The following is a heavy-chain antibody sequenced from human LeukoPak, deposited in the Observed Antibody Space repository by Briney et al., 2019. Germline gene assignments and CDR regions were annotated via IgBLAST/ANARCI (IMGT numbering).Heavy chain of an antibody. CDR2: ISYDGSNK. CDR3: AREGGYPGHFDY. CDR1: GFTFSSYT. D-gene: IGHD3-22*01. J-gene: IGHJ4*02. Sequence: PGGSLRLSCAASGFTFSSYTIHWVRQAPGKGLEWVAVISYDGSNKYYADSVKGRFTISRDNSKNTLYLQMNSLRAEDTAVYDCAREGGYPGHFDYWGQGTLVTVSS. V-gene: IGHV3-30-3*01.